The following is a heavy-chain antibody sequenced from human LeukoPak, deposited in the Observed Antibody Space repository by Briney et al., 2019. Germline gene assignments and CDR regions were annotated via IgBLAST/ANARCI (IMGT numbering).Heavy chain of an antibody. D-gene: IGHD1-26*01. CDR1: GFTFRNFA. J-gene: IGHJ4*02. CDR2: VSHGGTRT. CDR3: AKDIELFVS. V-gene: IGHV3-23*01. Sequence: GGSLRLSRAASGFTFRNFAMSWVHQAPGKGLEWVSGVSHGGTRTFYAASVKGRFTISRDDSNSTLFLQMDSLRVEDTATYYCAKDIELFVSWVQGTLVIVSS.